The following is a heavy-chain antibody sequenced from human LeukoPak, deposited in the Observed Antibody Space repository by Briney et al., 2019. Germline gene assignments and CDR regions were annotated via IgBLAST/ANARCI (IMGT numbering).Heavy chain of an antibody. J-gene: IGHJ4*02. CDR2: IWYDGNNK. D-gene: IGHD2-15*01. Sequence: GGSLRLSCAASGFTFSSYGMHWVRQAPGKGLEWVALIWYDGNNKYNADSVKGRFTISRDNSKNTLYLQMNSLRAEDTAVYYCARQYCSGGDCYFFDWGQGTLVTVSS. CDR1: GFTFSSYG. V-gene: IGHV3-33*01. CDR3: ARQYCSGGDCYFFD.